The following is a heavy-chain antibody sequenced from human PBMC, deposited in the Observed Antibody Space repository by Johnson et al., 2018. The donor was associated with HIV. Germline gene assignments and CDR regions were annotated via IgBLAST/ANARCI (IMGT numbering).Heavy chain of an antibody. V-gene: IGHV3-30*02. CDR3: ARGSGHLQQLDDYAFDI. J-gene: IGHJ3*02. D-gene: IGHD6-13*01. CDR2: ILCGGSNK. Sequence: QVQLVESGGGVVRPGGSLRLSCAASGFTFSSYGMHWVRQAPGKGLEWVAIILCGGSNKYYADSVKGRFTISRDNSKNTLYLQMNSLRAEDTAVYYCARGSGHLQQLDDYAFDIWGQGTLVTVSS. CDR1: GFTFSSYG.